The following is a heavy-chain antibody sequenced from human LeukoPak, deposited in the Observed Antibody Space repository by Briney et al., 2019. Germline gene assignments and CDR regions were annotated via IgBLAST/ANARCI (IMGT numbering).Heavy chain of an antibody. CDR3: ARVQFVVATINFDC. D-gene: IGHD1-26*01. CDR2: IYYSGST. CDR1: GGSISSGDYY. Sequence: KSSETLSLTCTVSGGSISSGDYYWGWIRQPPGKGLEWIGYIYYSGSTYYNPSLKSRVTISVETSKNQFSLKLSSVTAADTAVYYCARVQFVVATINFDCWGQGTLVTVSS. J-gene: IGHJ4*02. V-gene: IGHV4-30-4*01.